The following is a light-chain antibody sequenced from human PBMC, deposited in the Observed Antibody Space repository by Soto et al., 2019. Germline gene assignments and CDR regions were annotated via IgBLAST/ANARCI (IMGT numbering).Light chain of an antibody. CDR2: SNN. Sequence: VLTQPPSASGTPGQRVTISCSGGSSNIGSSIVNWYQQLPGTAPKLLIYSNNQRPSGVPDRFSGSKSGTSASLAISGLRSEDEADYYCAAWDDSLSGPVFGAGTKVTVL. CDR3: AAWDDSLSGPV. CDR1: SSNIGSSI. V-gene: IGLV1-47*02. J-gene: IGLJ1*01.